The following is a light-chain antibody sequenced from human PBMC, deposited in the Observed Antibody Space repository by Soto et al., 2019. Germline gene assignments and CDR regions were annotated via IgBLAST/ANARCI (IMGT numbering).Light chain of an antibody. V-gene: IGLV2-8*01. CDR3: SSYAGSNNWV. CDR2: EVS. J-gene: IGLJ3*02. CDR1: SSDVGDYNY. Sequence: QSALTQPPSASGSPGQSVTISCTGTSSDVGDYNYVSWYQQYPGKAPKLMIYEVSKRPSGVPDRFSGSKSGNTASLTGSGLPAEDEADYYCSSYAGSNNWVFGGGTKLTVL.